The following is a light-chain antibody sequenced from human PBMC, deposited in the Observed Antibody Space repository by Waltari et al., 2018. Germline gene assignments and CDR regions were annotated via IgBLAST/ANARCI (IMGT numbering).Light chain of an antibody. Sequence: QSALTQPASVSGSPGQSITISCTGTNTDLGSYNLVSWYQQPPGRAPKLVIHEVTKRPSGISDRFSGSKSGNMASLTISGLQAEDEADYYCSSYASRTSFAIFGGGTKLTVL. CDR1: NTDLGSYNL. V-gene: IGLV2-23*02. CDR3: SSYASRTSFAI. CDR2: EVT. J-gene: IGLJ2*01.